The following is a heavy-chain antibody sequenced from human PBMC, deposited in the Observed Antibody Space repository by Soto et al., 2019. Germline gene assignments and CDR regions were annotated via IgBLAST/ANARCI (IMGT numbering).Heavy chain of an antibody. CDR3: ARGTTYPNWFDP. J-gene: IGHJ5*02. CDR2: IYHSGST. V-gene: IGHV4-31*03. D-gene: IGHD4-17*01. CDR1: GGSISSGGYF. Sequence: SETLSLTCTVSGGSISSGGYFWSWIRQHPGKGLEWIGYIYHSGSTYYNPSLKSRVTISLDTSKNQFSLKVSSLTAADTAVYYCARGTTYPNWFDPWGQGTLVTVSS.